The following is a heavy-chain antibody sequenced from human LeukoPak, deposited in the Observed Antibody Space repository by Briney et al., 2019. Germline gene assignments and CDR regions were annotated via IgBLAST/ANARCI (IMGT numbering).Heavy chain of an antibody. CDR2: ISAYNGNT. D-gene: IGHD6-19*01. Sequence: ASVKVSCKASGYTFTSYGISWVRQAPGQGLEWMGWISAYNGNTNYAQKFQGRVTMTTDTSTSTAYMELRSLRSDDTAVYYCARDFLGVAVAGNFDYWGQGTLVTVSS. J-gene: IGHJ4*02. CDR1: GYTFTSYG. CDR3: ARDFLGVAVAGNFDY. V-gene: IGHV1-18*01.